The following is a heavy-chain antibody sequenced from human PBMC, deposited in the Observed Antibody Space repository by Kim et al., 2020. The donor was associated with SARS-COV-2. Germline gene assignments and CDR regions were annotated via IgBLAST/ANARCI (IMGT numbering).Heavy chain of an antibody. J-gene: IGHJ6*02. Sequence: ASVKVSCKASGYTFTSYDINWVRQATGQGLEWMGWMNPNSGNTGYAQKFQGRVTMTRNTSISTAYMELSSLRSEDTAVYYCARGDPVWSTVTTRYYYYGMDVWGQGTTVTVSS. D-gene: IGHD4-17*01. CDR2: MNPNSGNT. CDR3: ARGDPVWSTVTTRYYYYGMDV. V-gene: IGHV1-8*01. CDR1: GYTFTSYD.